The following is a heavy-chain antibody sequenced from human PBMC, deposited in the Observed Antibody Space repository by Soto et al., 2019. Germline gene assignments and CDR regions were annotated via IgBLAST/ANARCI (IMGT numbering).Heavy chain of an antibody. Sequence: EVQLLESGGGLRQPGGSLRLSCVASGYNFNKYAVSWVRQAPGKGLERVSAISSGGDNTHYADSVKGRFTITRDNSKNMLYLEMKSLTVEETAVYYCVRRAQYFDGTGFHAVDIWGQGTRVTVSS. D-gene: IGHD3-22*01. J-gene: IGHJ3*02. CDR3: VRRAQYFDGTGFHAVDI. V-gene: IGHV3-23*01. CDR1: GYNFNKYA. CDR2: ISSGGDNT.